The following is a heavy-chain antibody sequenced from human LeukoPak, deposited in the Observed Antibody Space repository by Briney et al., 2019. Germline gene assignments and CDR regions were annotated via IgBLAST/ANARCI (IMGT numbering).Heavy chain of an antibody. CDR3: ARELSRGITFGGVIAEEDY. V-gene: IGHV3-23*01. CDR2: ISGSGATT. D-gene: IGHD3-16*02. CDR1: GFTFSSYA. J-gene: IGHJ4*02. Sequence: PGGSLRLSCAASGFTFSSYAMSWVRQAPGKGLEWVSAISGSGATTYYADSVKGRFTISRDKSNNTLYLQMNSLRAEDTAVYYCARELSRGITFGGVIAEEDYWGQGTLVTVSS.